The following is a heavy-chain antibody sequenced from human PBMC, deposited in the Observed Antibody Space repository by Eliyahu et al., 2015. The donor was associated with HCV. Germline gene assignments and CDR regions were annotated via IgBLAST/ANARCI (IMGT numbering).Heavy chain of an antibody. CDR2: IYSGSNT. Sequence: EVQLVESGGGLIQPGGSLRLSCAASGFTVSSNYMTWVRQAPGKGLEWVSIIYSGSNTYYADSVKGRFTISRDNSKNTLYLQMNSLRAEDTAVYYCARGVTGTYFAYWGQGTLVTVSS. CDR3: ARGVTGTYFAY. CDR1: GFTVSSNY. J-gene: IGHJ4*02. V-gene: IGHV3-53*01. D-gene: IGHD1-20*01.